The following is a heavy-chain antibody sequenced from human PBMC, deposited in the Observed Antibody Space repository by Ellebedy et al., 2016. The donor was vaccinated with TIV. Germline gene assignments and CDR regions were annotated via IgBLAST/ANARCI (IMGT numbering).Heavy chain of an antibody. Sequence: ASVKVSXXASGYTFTESYINWVRQAPGQGLEWMGWINPVSGGTNYAHKFLGSVTMTTDTSTNTAYMELRSLRSDDTAVYYCARDSCCQASSNMDYWGQGSLVTVSS. J-gene: IGHJ4*02. V-gene: IGHV1-2*02. CDR2: INPVSGGT. CDR1: GYTFTESY. D-gene: IGHD2-2*01. CDR3: ARDSCCQASSNMDY.